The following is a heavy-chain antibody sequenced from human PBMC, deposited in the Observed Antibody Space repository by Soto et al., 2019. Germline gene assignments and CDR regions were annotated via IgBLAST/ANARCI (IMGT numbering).Heavy chain of an antibody. J-gene: IGHJ4*02. CDR2: ISSDSRYT. D-gene: IGHD6-6*01. Sequence: GGSLRLSCAASGFTLSNYAVNWVRQAPGKGLEWVSYISSDSRYTYHGDSVKGRFTISRDNSKSTVYLQMNSLRDEDTAVYYCAKDRERIATRSIDYWGQGTLVTVSS. CDR3: AKDRERIATRSIDY. V-gene: IGHV3-21*04. CDR1: GFTLSNYA.